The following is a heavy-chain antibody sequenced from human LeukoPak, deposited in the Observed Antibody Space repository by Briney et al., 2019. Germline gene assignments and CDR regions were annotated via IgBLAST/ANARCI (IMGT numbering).Heavy chain of an antibody. CDR1: GYTFTGYY. D-gene: IGHD3-22*01. J-gene: IGHJ4*02. Sequence: GASVKVSCKASGYTFTGYYMHWVRQAPGQGLEWMGWINPNSGGTNYAQKFQGRVTMTRDTSISTAYMELSRLRSDDTAVYYCARYYYDSSGGFDYWGQGTLVTVSS. V-gene: IGHV1-2*02. CDR3: ARYYYDSSGGFDY. CDR2: INPNSGGT.